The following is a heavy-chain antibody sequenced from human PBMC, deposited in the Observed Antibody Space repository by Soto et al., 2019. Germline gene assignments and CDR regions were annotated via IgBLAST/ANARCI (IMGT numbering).Heavy chain of an antibody. CDR1: GFSLSTYHMG. D-gene: IGHD4-17*01. Sequence: QITLKESGPTLVRPAQTLTLTCDFSGFSLSTYHMGVAWIRQPPGKALEWLALIYCDDDKRYSPSLKSRLAISKETSSTEVVLKISNIAPGDSATYFCAHAGDYDLLTFDHWGPGTLVTVSS. CDR3: AHAGDYDLLTFDH. CDR2: IYCDDDK. V-gene: IGHV2-5*02. J-gene: IGHJ4*02.